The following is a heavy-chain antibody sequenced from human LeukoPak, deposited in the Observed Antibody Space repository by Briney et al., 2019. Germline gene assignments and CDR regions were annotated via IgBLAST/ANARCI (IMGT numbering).Heavy chain of an antibody. CDR1: GYIFTGYY. V-gene: IGHV1-18*04. CDR2: ISAYNGYT. J-gene: IGHJ4*02. CDR3: ARHYCSGGSCYSIFDY. D-gene: IGHD2-15*01. Sequence: ASVKVSCKASGYIFTGYYMHWVRQAPGQGLEWMGWISAYNGYTNYAQKLQGRVAMTTDTSTSTAYMELRSLRSDDTAVYYCARHYCSGGSCYSIFDYWGQGTLVTVSS.